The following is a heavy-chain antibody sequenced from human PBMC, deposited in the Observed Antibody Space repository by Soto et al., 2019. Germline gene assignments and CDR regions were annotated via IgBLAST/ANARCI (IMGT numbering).Heavy chain of an antibody. CDR3: AKDGGNDRYFGIWFDP. J-gene: IGHJ5*02. CDR2: IIPIFGSL. CDR1: GGTFSNYA. Sequence: QVHLVQSGAEVKKPGSSVKVSCTASGGTFSNYAITWVRQAPGQGLEWLGRIIPIFGSLTFAQKFQGRITLTADESTTTVYMELSSRRSDDTAVYCWAKDGGNDRYFGIWFDPWGQGTQVTCSS. V-gene: IGHV1-69*15. D-gene: IGHD1-26*01.